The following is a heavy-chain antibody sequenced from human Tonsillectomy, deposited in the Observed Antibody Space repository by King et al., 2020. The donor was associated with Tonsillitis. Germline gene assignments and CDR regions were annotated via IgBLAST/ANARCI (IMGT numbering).Heavy chain of an antibody. CDR3: ARGNYGDYKAPDAFDI. CDR1: GGSISSGGNS. Sequence: QLQLQESGSGLVKPSQTLSLTCAVSGGSISSGGNSWNWIRQPPGKGLEWIGYIYHSGSTSYNPSLKSRSTIPVDRSKNQFSLKLSPVTAADTAVYYCARGNYGDYKAPDAFDIWGQGTMVTVSS. D-gene: IGHD4-17*01. CDR2: IYHSGST. J-gene: IGHJ3*02. V-gene: IGHV4-30-2*01.